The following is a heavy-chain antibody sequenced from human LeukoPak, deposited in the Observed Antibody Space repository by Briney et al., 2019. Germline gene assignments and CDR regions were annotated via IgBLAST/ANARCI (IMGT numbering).Heavy chain of an antibody. D-gene: IGHD3-10*02. Sequence: GESLRLSCAASGFSISIYDMNWVRQAPGKGLEWISYISSSGNTIYYGDSVKGRFTISRDNAKNSLYLQMNSLRAEDTAVYYCAELGITMIGGVWGKGTTVTISS. CDR2: ISSSGNTI. CDR1: GFSISIYD. V-gene: IGHV3-48*03. CDR3: AELGITMIGGV. J-gene: IGHJ6*04.